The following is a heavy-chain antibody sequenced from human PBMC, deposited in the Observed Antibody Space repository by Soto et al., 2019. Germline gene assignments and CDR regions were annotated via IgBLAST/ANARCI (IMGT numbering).Heavy chain of an antibody. Sequence: QVQLQESGPGLVKPSGTLSLTCAVSSGSVFSSNWWSWVRLPPGKGLEWIGETRNSGGANYNPSLKSRVTITVDRSRNHIFLELSSVTAADTSVYYCASHLVMAGTRGFHHWGLGTLVTVSS. CDR2: TRNSGGA. CDR1: SGSVFSSNW. D-gene: IGHD6-19*01. CDR3: ASHLVMAGTRGFHH. J-gene: IGHJ4*02. V-gene: IGHV4-4*02.